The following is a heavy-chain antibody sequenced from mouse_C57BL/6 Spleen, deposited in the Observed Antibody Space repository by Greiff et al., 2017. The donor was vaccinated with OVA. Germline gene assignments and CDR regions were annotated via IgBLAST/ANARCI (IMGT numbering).Heavy chain of an antibody. D-gene: IGHD2-2*01. J-gene: IGHJ4*01. CDR1: GYTFTDYY. CDR3: ARLGYDYAMDY. CDR2: INPYNGGT. Sequence: EVQLQQSGPVLVKPGASVKMSCKASGYTFTDYYMNWVKQSHGKSLEWIGVINPYNGGTSYNQKFKGKATLTVDKSSSTAYMELNSLTSEDSAVEYCARLGYDYAMDYWGQGTSVTVSS. V-gene: IGHV1-19*01.